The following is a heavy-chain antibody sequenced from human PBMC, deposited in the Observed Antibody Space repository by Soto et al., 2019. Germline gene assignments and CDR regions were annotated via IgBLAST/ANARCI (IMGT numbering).Heavy chain of an antibody. V-gene: IGHV4-31*03. CDR1: GGSISSGGYY. CDR3: ARGQMYTGRYYFDY. D-gene: IGHD7-27*01. J-gene: IGHJ4*02. Sequence: QVQLQESGPGLVKPSQTLSLTCTVSGGSISSGGYYWSWIRQHPGKGLEWIGYIYYSGSTYYNPSLKSRVTISVDTSKNQFSLKLSSVTAADTAVYYCARGQMYTGRYYFDYWGQGTLVTVSS. CDR2: IYYSGST.